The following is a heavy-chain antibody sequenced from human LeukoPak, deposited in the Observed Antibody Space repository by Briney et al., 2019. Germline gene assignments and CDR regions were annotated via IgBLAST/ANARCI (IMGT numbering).Heavy chain of an antibody. CDR1: GFTFSNFD. V-gene: IGHV3-30*02. D-gene: IGHD6-13*01. Sequence: GGSLRLSCAASGFTFSNFDMYWVRQAPGKGLEWVAFIRFDGSYKSYADSVKGRFTISRDNSKNTLYLQMNSLRAEDTAVYYCAKSEPAAGTFDYWGQGTLVTVSS. J-gene: IGHJ4*02. CDR2: IRFDGSYK. CDR3: AKSEPAAGTFDY.